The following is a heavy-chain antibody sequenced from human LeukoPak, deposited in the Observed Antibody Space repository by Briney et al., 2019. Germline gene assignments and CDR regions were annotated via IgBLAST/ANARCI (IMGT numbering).Heavy chain of an antibody. CDR3: ARVDTVMAYYFDL. D-gene: IGHD5-18*01. CDR1: GFTLSTNC. J-gene: IGHJ4*02. Sequence: PGGSLRLSCAASGFTLSTNCMPWVRQAPGKGLEWVSTIYSGGTTYYADSVMGRFTISRHNSRNTLYLQMNSLRAEDTAVYYCARVDTVMAYYFDLWGQGTLVTVSS. CDR2: IYSGGTT. V-gene: IGHV3-53*04.